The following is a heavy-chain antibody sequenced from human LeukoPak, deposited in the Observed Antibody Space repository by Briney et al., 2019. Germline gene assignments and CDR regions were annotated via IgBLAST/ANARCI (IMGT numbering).Heavy chain of an antibody. CDR3: ARSTATASSAAAY. V-gene: IGHV3-66*02. D-gene: IGHD1-1*01. CDR2: IYSGGRT. CDR1: GFTVSSNH. J-gene: IGHJ4*02. Sequence: GGSLRLSCAASGFTVSSNHMSWVRQAPGKGLEWVSVIYSGGRTYYADSVKGRLTISRDNSKNTLSLQMNSLGAGDTAVYYCARSTATASSAAAYWGQGTLVTVSS.